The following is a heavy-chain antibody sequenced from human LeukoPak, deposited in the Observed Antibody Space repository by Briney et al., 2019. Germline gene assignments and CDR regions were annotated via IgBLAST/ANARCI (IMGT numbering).Heavy chain of an antibody. D-gene: IGHD2-15*01. Sequence: ASVKVSCKASGYTFTSYDINWVRQATGQGLEWMGWMNPNSGNTGYAQKFQGRVTMTRNTSISTAYMELSSLRSEDTAVYYCARAAYRYCSGGSCYSGLGYWGQGTLVTVSS. CDR3: ARAAYRYCSGGSCYSGLGY. CDR1: GYTFTSYD. V-gene: IGHV1-8*01. J-gene: IGHJ4*02. CDR2: MNPNSGNT.